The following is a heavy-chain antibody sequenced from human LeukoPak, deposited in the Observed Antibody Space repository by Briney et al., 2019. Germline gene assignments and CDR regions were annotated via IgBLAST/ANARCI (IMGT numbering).Heavy chain of an antibody. CDR2: IWYDGSNK. CDR3: ARDPYYVDTAMAVDY. Sequence: PGGSLRLSCAASGFTFSSYGMHWVRQAPGKGLEWVAVIWYDGSNKYYADSVKGRFTISRDNSKNTLYLQMNSLRAEDTAVYYHARDPYYVDTAMAVDYWGQGTLVTVSS. J-gene: IGHJ4*02. D-gene: IGHD5-18*01. CDR1: GFTFSSYG. V-gene: IGHV3-33*01.